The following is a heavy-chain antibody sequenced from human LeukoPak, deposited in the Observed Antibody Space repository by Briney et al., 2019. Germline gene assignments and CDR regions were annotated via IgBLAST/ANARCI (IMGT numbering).Heavy chain of an antibody. V-gene: IGHV3-66*02. CDR1: GFTVSSNY. D-gene: IGHD2-15*01. J-gene: IGHJ5*02. CDR3: ARDLVGWFDP. CDR2: IYSGGST. Sequence: GGSLRLSCAASGFTVSSNYMSWVRQAPGKGLEWVSVIYSGGSTYYADSVKGRFTISRDNSKNTLYLQVNSLRAEDTAVYYCARDLVGWFDPWGQGTLVNGSS.